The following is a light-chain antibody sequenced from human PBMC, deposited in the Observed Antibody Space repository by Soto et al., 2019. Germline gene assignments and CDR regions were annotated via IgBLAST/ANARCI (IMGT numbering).Light chain of an antibody. V-gene: IGKV1-5*01. CDR1: QSISSW. J-gene: IGKJ2*01. CDR2: DAS. CDR3: QQYNSYSPKYT. Sequence: DIQMTQSPSTLSASVGDRVTITCRASQSISSWLAWYQQKPGKAPKLLIYDASSLESGVPSRFSGSGSGTEFTLTISSLQPYDFATYYCQQYNSYSPKYTFGQGTKLEIK.